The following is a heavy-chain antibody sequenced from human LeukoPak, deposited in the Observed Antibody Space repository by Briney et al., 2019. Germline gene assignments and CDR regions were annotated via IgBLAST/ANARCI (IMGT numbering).Heavy chain of an antibody. J-gene: IGHJ4*02. V-gene: IGHV3-23*01. CDR2: ISGSGGST. CDR1: GFTFSSYA. Sequence: GGSLRLSCAASGFTFSSYAMSWVRQAPGKGLEWVSAISGSGGSTYYADSVKGRFTISRDNSKNTLYLQMNSPRAEDTAVYYCANDIVVVPAATFDYWGQGTLVTVSS. D-gene: IGHD2-2*01. CDR3: ANDIVVVPAATFDY.